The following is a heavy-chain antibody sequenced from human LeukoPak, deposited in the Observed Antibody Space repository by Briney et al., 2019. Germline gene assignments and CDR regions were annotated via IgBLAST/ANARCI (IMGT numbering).Heavy chain of an antibody. D-gene: IGHD4-17*01. V-gene: IGHV3-33*06. J-gene: IGHJ4*02. CDR3: AKDLSYGDYVGDY. Sequence: GGSLRLSCAASGFTFSSYAMSWVRQAPGKGLEWVAVIWYDGSNKYYADSVKGRFTISRDNSKNTLYLQMNSLRAEDTAVYYCAKDLSYGDYVGDYWGQGTLVTVSS. CDR1: GFTFSSYA. CDR2: IWYDGSNK.